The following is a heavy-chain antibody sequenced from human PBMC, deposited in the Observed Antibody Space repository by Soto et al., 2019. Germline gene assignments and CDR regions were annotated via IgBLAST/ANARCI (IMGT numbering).Heavy chain of an antibody. D-gene: IGHD3-3*01. V-gene: IGHV1-3*01. Sequence: ASVKVSCTASRYTFTSYAMHWGRQAPGQRLEWMGWINAGNGNTKYSQKFQGRVTITRDTSASTAYMELSSLRSEDTAVYYCARDRYHYDFWSGYATYYYGMDVWGQGTTVTVSS. CDR1: RYTFTSYA. CDR2: INAGNGNT. CDR3: ARDRYHYDFWSGYATYYYGMDV. J-gene: IGHJ6*02.